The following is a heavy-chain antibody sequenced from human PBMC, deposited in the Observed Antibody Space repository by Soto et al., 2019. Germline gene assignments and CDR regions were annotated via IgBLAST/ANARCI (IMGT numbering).Heavy chain of an antibody. J-gene: IGHJ6*02. CDR3: ARDISSSPSRYYYYGMDV. CDR1: GYSFTSYW. V-gene: IGHV5-10-1*01. CDR2: IDPSDSYT. Sequence: PRESLKVSCRGSGYSFTSYWVSWVRQMPGKGLEWMGRIDPSDSYTNYSPSFQGHVTISADKSISTAYLQWSSLKASDTAMYYCARDISSSPSRYYYYGMDVWGQGTTVTVSS. D-gene: IGHD6-6*01.